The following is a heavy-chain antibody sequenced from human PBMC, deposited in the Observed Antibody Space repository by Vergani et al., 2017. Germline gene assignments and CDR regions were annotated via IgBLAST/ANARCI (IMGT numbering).Heavy chain of an antibody. CDR2: INHSGST. D-gene: IGHD3-10*01. CDR3: GRAIRGVPLDV. Sequence: QVQLQQWGAGLLKPSETLSLTCAVYGGSFSGYNWSWIRQPPGKGLEWIGEINHSGSTNYNPSLKSRVTISVDTSKNQFSLKLSSVTAEDTAIYYCGRAIRGVPLDVWGPGALVTVSP. V-gene: IGHV4-34*01. J-gene: IGHJ5*02. CDR1: GGSFSGYN.